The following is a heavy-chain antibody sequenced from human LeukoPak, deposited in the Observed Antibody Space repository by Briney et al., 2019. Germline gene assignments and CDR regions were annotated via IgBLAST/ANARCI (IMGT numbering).Heavy chain of an antibody. D-gene: IGHD6-13*01. V-gene: IGHV4-34*01. Sequence: PSETLSLTCAVYGGSFSGYYWSWIRQPPGKGLEWIGEINHSGSTNYNPSLKSRVTISVDTSKNQFSLKLSSVTAADTAVYYCARGPDPYSSSWYWFDPWGQGTLVTVSS. CDR1: GGSFSGYY. J-gene: IGHJ5*02. CDR3: ARGPDPYSSSWYWFDP. CDR2: INHSGST.